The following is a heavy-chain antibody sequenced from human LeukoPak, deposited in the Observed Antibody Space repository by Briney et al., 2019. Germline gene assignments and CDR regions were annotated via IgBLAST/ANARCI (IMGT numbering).Heavy chain of an antibody. CDR2: ISYDGSNK. J-gene: IGHJ4*02. D-gene: IGHD2-2*01. CDR3: ARDIATVVVPAATPDY. V-gene: IGHV3-30-3*01. CDR1: GFTFSSYA. Sequence: GGSLRLSCAAPGFTFSSYAMHWVRQAPGKGLEWVAVISYDGSNKYYADSVKGRFTISRDNSKNTLYLQMNSLRAEDTAVYYCARDIATVVVPAATPDYWGQGTLVTVSS.